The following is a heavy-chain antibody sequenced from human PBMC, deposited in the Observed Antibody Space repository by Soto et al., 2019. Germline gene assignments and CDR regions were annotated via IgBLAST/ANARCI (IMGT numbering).Heavy chain of an antibody. V-gene: IGHV4-59*01. CDR3: ARVLGPLYYMDV. CDR2: IYYSGST. Sequence: PSETLSLTCTVSGGSISSYYWSWIRQPPGKGLEWIGYIYYSGSTNYNPSLKSRVTISVDTSKNQFSLKLSSVTAADTAVYYCARVLGPLYYMDVWGKGTTVTVSS. CDR1: GGSISSYY. J-gene: IGHJ6*03.